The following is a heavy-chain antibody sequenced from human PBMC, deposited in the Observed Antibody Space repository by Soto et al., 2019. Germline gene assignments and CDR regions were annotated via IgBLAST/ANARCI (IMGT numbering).Heavy chain of an antibody. V-gene: IGHV5-51*01. CDR3: ASLGYIAAAGTSLPRGAFDI. D-gene: IGHD6-13*01. J-gene: IGHJ3*02. CDR2: IYPGDSDT. CDR1: GYSFTSYW. Sequence: GESLKISCKGSGYSFTSYWIGWVRQMPGKGLEWMGIIYPGDSDTRYSPSFQGQVTISADKSISTAYLQWSSLKASDTAMYYCASLGYIAAAGTSLPRGAFDIWGQGTMVTV.